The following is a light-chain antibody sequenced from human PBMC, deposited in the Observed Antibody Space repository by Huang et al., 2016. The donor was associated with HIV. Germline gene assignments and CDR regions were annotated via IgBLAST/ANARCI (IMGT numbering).Light chain of an antibody. J-gene: IGKJ4*01. CDR1: QSVSID. Sequence: IVMTQSPATLSVSPGERVTLSCRARQSVSIDLAWYQQKPGQAPRLVSYGSSTRATSIPTRFSGSVSGTEFTITISSLQYEDFAVYYCQQYNNWPPLTFGGGTKVEIK. V-gene: IGKV3-15*01. CDR3: QQYNNWPPLT. CDR2: GSS.